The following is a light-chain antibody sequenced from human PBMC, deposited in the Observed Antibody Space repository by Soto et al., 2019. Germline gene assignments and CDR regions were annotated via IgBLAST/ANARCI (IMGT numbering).Light chain of an antibody. V-gene: IGKV3-20*01. CDR3: QQYMSSVT. Sequence: EIVLTQSPGSLSLSPGQRATLSCRASQRVDTTFFAWYQKKPGQAPRLHIYGASKRATGIPDRFSGSGSGTDFTLIISRLEPEDFAVYYCQQYMSSVTFGQGTKVEIK. CDR2: GAS. J-gene: IGKJ1*01. CDR1: QRVDTTF.